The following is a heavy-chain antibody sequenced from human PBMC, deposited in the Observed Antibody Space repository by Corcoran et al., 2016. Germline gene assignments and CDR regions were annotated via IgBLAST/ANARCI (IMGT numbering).Heavy chain of an antibody. CDR3: ASFYGGNSKGWFDP. J-gene: IGHJ5*02. V-gene: IGHV1-3*01. CDR1: GYTFTSHA. CDR2: INAGNGNT. D-gene: IGHD4-17*01. Sequence: QVQLVQSGAEVKKPGASVKVSCKASGYTFTSHAMHWVRQAPGQRLEWMGWINAGNGNTKYSQKFQGRVTITRDTTASTAYMELSSLRSEDTAVYYCASFYGGNSKGWFDPWGQGTLVTVSS.